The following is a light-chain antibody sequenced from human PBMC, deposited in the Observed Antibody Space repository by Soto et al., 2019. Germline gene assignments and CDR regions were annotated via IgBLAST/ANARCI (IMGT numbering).Light chain of an antibody. J-gene: IGKJ1*01. CDR3: QQYFITPPS. Sequence: DIVMTQSPDSLAVSLGERATINCKSSQSVLYSSNNKNHLAWYQQKPGQPPKLLIYWASTRESGVPDRFSGSGSGTDFTLTISSLQAEDVAVYYCQQYFITPPSFGQGTKVEIK. CDR2: WAS. CDR1: QSVLYSSNNKNH. V-gene: IGKV4-1*01.